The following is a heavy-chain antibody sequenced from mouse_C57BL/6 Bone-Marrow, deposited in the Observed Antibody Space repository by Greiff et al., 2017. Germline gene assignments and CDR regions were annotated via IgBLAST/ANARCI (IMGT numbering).Heavy chain of an antibody. CDR3: TRGDYDGVDY. J-gene: IGHJ2*01. D-gene: IGHD2-4*01. V-gene: IGHV1-15*01. CDR1: GYTFTDYE. Sequence: VQLQPSGAELVRPGASVTLSCKASGYTFTDYEMHWVKQTPVHGLAWIGAIDPETGGTAYNQKFKGKAILTADKSSSTAYMELRSLTSEDSAVDYCTRGDYDGVDYWGQGTTLTVSS. CDR2: IDPETGGT.